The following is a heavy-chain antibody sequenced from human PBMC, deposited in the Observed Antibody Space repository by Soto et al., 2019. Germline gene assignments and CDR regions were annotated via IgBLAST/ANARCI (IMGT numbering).Heavy chain of an antibody. CDR3: AHGRWGASRDGFRGWFDP. Sequence: QVQLVQSGAEVKKPGSSVKVSCKASGGTFSSYTISWVRQAPGQGLEWMGRIIPILGIANYAQKFQGRVTSNADKCTSTGFMELSSLRSEETAVYYGAHGRWGASRDGFRGWFDPWGQGALVTVSS. CDR1: GGTFSSYT. D-gene: IGHD3-16*01. J-gene: IGHJ5*02. CDR2: IIPILGIA. V-gene: IGHV1-69*02.